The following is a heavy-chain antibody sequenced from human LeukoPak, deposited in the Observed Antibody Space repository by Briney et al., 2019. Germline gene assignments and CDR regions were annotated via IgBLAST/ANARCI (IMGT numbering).Heavy chain of an antibody. CDR2: IYTSGST. CDR1: GGSINTNSYY. D-gene: IGHD2-15*01. V-gene: IGHV4-4*07. J-gene: IGHJ3*02. CDR3: ARGDIVEAFVI. Sequence: SETLSLTCTVSGGSINTNSYYWSWIRQPAGKGLEWIGRIYTSGSTNYNPSLKSRVTMSVDTSKNQFSLKLSSVTAADTAVYYCARGDIVEAFVIWGQGTMVTVSS.